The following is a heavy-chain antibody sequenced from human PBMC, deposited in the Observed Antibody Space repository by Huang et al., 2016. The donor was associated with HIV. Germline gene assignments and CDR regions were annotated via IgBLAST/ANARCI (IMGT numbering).Heavy chain of an antibody. J-gene: IGHJ6*02. CDR3: AGEMMVRGVSVPITDGYFYYGMDV. D-gene: IGHD3-10*01. V-gene: IGHV3-53*01. CDR2: IDSGEKT. CDR1: GFPVTPIY. Sequence: VQLVESGGALVQPGGSLRLSCAASGFPVTPIYMNWVRQAPGKGREWGWTIDSGEKTSHADSVKGRFTVSRDNPKNKMYLQMNSLRVEDTATYYCAGEMMVRGVSVPITDGYFYYGMDVWGHGTTVSVSS.